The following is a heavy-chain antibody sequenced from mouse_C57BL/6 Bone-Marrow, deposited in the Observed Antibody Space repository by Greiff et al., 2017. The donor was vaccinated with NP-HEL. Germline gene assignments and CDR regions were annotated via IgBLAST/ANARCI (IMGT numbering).Heavy chain of an antibody. D-gene: IGHD2-1*01. CDR2: ISSGSSTI. V-gene: IGHV5-17*01. J-gene: IGHJ3*01. CDR3: ARTLYWSWFAY. CDR1: GFTFSDYG. Sequence: EVKLVESGGGLVKPGRSLKLSCAASGFTFSDYGMHWVRQAPEKGLEWVAYISSGSSTIYYADTVKGRFTISRDNAKNTLFLQMTSLRSEDTAMYYCARTLYWSWFAYWGQGTLVTVSA.